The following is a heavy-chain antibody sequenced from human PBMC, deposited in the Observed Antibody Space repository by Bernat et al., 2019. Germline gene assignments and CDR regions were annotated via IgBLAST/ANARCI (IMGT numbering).Heavy chain of an antibody. CDR3: GRDRSGYSVGV. D-gene: IGHD6-13*01. J-gene: IGHJ6*04. V-gene: IGHV3-66*01. Sequence: ELQLVESGGGLVQPGGSLRLSCAASGFIFSGNAMYWVRQAPGKGLDWVSLIYNDDNTCYADSVRGRFTISRDNSKNTLYLQMNSLRAEDTAVYYCGRDRSGYSVGVWGKGTAVTVSS. CDR1: GFIFSGNA. CDR2: IYNDDNT.